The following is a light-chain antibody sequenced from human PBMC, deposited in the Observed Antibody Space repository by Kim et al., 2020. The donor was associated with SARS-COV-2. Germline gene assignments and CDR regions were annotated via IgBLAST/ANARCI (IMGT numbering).Light chain of an antibody. V-gene: IGLV2-14*04. J-gene: IGLJ3*02. CDR3: SSYTSSSLWV. Sequence: GPSITISRTGTSSDVGGYKYVSWYQQHPGKAPKLVIYDVSKRPSGVSNRFSGSKSGNTASLTISGLQAEDEADYYCSSYTSSSLWVFGGGTQLTVL. CDR2: DVS. CDR1: SSDVGGYKY.